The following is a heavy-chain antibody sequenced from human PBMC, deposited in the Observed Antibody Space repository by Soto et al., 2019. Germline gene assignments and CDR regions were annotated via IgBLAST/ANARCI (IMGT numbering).Heavy chain of an antibody. V-gene: IGHV3-15*01. Sequence: GGSLRLSCAASGFTFSNAWMSWVRQAPGKGLEWVGRIKSKTDGGTTDYAAPVKGRFTISRDDSKNTLYLQMNSLKTEDTAVYYCTTDPVVPLFEDIVVVPAAPHMDVWGKGTTVTVSS. J-gene: IGHJ6*03. D-gene: IGHD2-2*01. CDR3: TTDPVVPLFEDIVVVPAAPHMDV. CDR2: IKSKTDGGTT. CDR1: GFTFSNAW.